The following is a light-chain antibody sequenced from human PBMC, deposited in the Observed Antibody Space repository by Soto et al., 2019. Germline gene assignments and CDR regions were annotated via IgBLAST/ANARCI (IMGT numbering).Light chain of an antibody. J-gene: IGLJ3*02. V-gene: IGLV2-14*01. Sequence: QSALTQPASVSGSPGQSITISCTGTSSDVGGYNFVSWYQQHPGKAPKLLIYEVRHRPSGVSDRFSGSKSGNTASLTISGLQAEDEADYYCSSYTSSSTVVFGGGTQLTVL. CDR3: SSYTSSSTVV. CDR1: SSDVGGYNF. CDR2: EVR.